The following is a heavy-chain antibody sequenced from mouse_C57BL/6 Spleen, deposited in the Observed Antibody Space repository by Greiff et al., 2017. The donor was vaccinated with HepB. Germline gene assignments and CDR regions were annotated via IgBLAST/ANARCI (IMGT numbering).Heavy chain of an antibody. J-gene: IGHJ2*01. CDR2: ISDGGSYT. CDR1: GFTFSSYA. D-gene: IGHD2-1*01. Sequence: EVKLMESGGGLVKPGGSLKLSCAASGFTFSSYAMSWVRQTPEKRLEWVATISDGGSYTYYPDNVKGRFTISRDNAKNNPYLQMSHLKSEDTAMYYCARSTMAYFDYWGQGTTLTVSS. V-gene: IGHV5-4*03. CDR3: ARSTMAYFDY.